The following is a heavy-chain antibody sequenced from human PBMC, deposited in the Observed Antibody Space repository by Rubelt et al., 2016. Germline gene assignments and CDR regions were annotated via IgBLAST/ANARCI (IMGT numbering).Heavy chain of an antibody. CDR2: IYSGGST. CDR3: ARSDFWRHQDYYYYGMDV. CDR1: GFTVSSNY. V-gene: IGHV3-66*01. D-gene: IGHD3-3*01. Sequence: ASGFTVSSNYMSWVRQAPGKGLEWVSVIYSGGSTYYADSVKGRFTISRDNSKNTLYLQMNSLRAEDTAVYYCARSDFWRHQDYYYYGMDVWGQGTTVTVSS. J-gene: IGHJ6*02.